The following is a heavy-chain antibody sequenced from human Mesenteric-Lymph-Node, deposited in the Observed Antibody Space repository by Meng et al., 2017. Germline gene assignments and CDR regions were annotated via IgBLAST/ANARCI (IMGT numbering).Heavy chain of an antibody. J-gene: IGHJ5*02. V-gene: IGHV1-2*06. D-gene: IGHD3-22*01. CDR1: GYTFTGYY. Sequence: QVQLGQSGAEVKKPGASVKVSCKASGYTFTGYYMHWVRQAPGQGLEWMGRINPNSGGTNYAQKFQGRVTMTRDTSISTAYMELSRLRSDDTAVYYCARDSVYYYDSSGSAAWFDPWGQGTLVTVAS. CDR3: ARDSVYYYDSSGSAAWFDP. CDR2: INPNSGGT.